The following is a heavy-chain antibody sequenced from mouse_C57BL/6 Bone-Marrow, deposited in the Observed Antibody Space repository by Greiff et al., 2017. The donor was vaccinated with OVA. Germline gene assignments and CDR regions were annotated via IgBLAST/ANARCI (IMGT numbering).Heavy chain of an antibody. J-gene: IGHJ2*01. CDR3: TTSTYSNYVFYFDY. D-gene: IGHD2-5*01. Sequence: EVHLVESGGGLVQPGGSMKLSCVASGFTFSNYWMNWVRQSPEKGLEWVAQIRLKSDNYATHYAESVKGRFTISRDDSKSSVYLQMNNLRAEDTGIYYGTTSTYSNYVFYFDYWGQGTTLTVSS. CDR2: IRLKSDNYAT. CDR1: GFTFSNYW. V-gene: IGHV6-3*01.